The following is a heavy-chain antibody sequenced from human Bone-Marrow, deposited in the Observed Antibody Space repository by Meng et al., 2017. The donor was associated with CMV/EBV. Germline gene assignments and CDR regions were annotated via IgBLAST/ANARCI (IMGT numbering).Heavy chain of an antibody. CDR3: ARVVAVSGAL. V-gene: IGHV1-2*02. Sequence: ASVKVSCKASGYTFTSYAMHWVRQAPGQGLEWMGWINPNTGVTNYAQKFQGRVSLTRDTSISTVYVELRSLRSDDAAMYYCARVVAVSGALCGQGTLVTVSS. CDR2: INPNTGVT. J-gene: IGHJ4*02. CDR1: GYTFTSYA. D-gene: IGHD2-21*01.